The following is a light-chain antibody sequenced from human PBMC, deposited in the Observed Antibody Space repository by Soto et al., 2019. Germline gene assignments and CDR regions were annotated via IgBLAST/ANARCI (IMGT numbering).Light chain of an antibody. Sequence: QSALTQPASVSGSPGQSITISCTGTSSDVGGYNYVSWYQQHPGKAPKLMIYDVSNRPSGVSNRFSGSKSGNTASLTISGLQAEDEADYYCSSYTSSSTLVVFGGGTXXTXL. CDR2: DVS. CDR3: SSYTSSSTLVV. J-gene: IGLJ2*01. V-gene: IGLV2-14*01. CDR1: SSDVGGYNY.